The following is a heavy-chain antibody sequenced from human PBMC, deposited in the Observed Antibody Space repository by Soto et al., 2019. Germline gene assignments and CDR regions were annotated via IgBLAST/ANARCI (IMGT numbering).Heavy chain of an antibody. D-gene: IGHD3-9*01. CDR2: IYYSGST. CDR1: GGSISGYY. J-gene: IGHJ4*02. V-gene: IGHV4-59*01. Sequence: SETLSLTCTVSGGSISGYYWSWIRQPPGKGLEWIGYIYYSGSTNYNPSLKSRVTISVDTSKNQFSLKLSSVTAADTAVYYCARSTIFRPYYFDYWGQGTLVTVSS. CDR3: ARSTIFRPYYFDY.